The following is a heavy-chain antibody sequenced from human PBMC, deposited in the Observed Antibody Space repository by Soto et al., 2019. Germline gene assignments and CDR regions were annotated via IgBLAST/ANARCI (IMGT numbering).Heavy chain of an antibody. CDR2: INPSGGST. V-gene: IGHV1-46*01. CDR1: GYTFTSYY. D-gene: IGHD3-22*01. CDR3: ARDQAAYDSSGYYQGYFDL. J-gene: IGHJ2*01. Sequence: QVQLVQSGAEVKKPGASVKVSCKASGYTFTSYYMHWVRQAPGQGLEWMGIINPSGGSTSYAQKFQGRGTMTRDTSTSTVYMELSSLRSEDTAVYYCARDQAAYDSSGYYQGYFDLWGRGTLVTVSS.